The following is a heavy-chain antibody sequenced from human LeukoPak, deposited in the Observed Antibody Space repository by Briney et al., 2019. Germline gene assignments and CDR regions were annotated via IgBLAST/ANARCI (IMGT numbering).Heavy chain of an antibody. CDR1: GGSFSGYY. Sequence: PSETLSLTCAVYGGSFSGYYWSWIRRPPGKGLEWIGEINHSGSTNYNPSLKSRVTISVDTSKNQFSLKLSSVTAADTAVYYCASRRVDIVATASAFDYWGQGTLVTVSS. V-gene: IGHV4-34*01. CDR3: ASRRVDIVATASAFDY. CDR2: INHSGST. D-gene: IGHD5-12*01. J-gene: IGHJ4*02.